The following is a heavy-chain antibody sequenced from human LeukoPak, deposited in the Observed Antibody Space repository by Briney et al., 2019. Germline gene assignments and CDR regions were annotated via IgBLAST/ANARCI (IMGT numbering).Heavy chain of an antibody. CDR2: VSSSSNTI. Sequence: GSLRLSCAASGSSFSSYGMHGVGKAPGKGREWVSYVSSSSNTIYYAASVKGRFTISRDNAKNSLYLQMNSLRAEDTAVYYCARVGIQLCVDYWGQGTLVTVSS. D-gene: IGHD5-18*01. J-gene: IGHJ4*02. V-gene: IGHV3-48*01. CDR1: GSSFSSYG. CDR3: ARVGIQLCVDY.